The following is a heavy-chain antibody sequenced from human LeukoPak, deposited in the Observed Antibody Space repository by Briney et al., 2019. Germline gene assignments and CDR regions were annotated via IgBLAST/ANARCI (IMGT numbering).Heavy chain of an antibody. CDR3: AKTQAPRKLYYFDF. CDR1: GFTFSSYG. Sequence: GGSLRLSCAVSGFTFSSYGMHWVRQAPGKGLEWVGVISYDGSSKDYADSVKGRFTISRDNSKNTLYLQMNSLRAEDTAVYYCAKTQAPRKLYYFDFWGQGTLVTVSS. CDR2: ISYDGSSK. J-gene: IGHJ4*02. D-gene: IGHD1-1*01. V-gene: IGHV3-30*18.